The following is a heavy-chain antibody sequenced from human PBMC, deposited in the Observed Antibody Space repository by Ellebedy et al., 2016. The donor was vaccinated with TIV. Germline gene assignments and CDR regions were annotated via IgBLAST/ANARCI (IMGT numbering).Heavy chain of an antibody. J-gene: IGHJ6*02. CDR3: ARNTMDV. V-gene: IGHV3-30-3*01. CDR1: GFTLSSYP. CDR2: ISYDGSTK. Sequence: PGGSLRLSCAASGFTLSSYPMHWVRQAPGKGLEWVAVISYDGSTKYYADSVEGRFTISRDISKNTVYLQMTGLRTEDTAVYSCARNTMDVWGQGTTVTVSS.